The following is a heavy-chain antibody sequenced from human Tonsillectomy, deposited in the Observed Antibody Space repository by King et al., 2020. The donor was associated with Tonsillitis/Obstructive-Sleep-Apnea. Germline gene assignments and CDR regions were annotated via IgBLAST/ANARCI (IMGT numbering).Heavy chain of an antibody. V-gene: IGHV5-10-1*03. CDR2: IDPSDSYT. J-gene: IGHJ6*02. Sequence: VQLVESGAEVKKPGESLRISCKGSGYSFTSYWISWVRQMPGKGLEWMGRIDPSDSYTNYSPSFHGHVTISADKSISTAYLQWSSLKASDTAMYYCARVGYCSSTSCYYYYGMDVWGQGTTVTVSS. CDR1: GYSFTSYW. CDR3: ARVGYCSSTSCYYYYGMDV. D-gene: IGHD2-2*01.